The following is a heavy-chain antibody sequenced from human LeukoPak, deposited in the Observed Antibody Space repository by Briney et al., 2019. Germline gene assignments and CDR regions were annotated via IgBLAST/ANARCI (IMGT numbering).Heavy chain of an antibody. V-gene: IGHV5-51*01. CDR3: ARRHCSSTSCFYFDY. D-gene: IGHD2-2*01. CDR1: GYSFTSYW. Sequence: GESLKISCKGSGYSFTSYWIGWVRQMPGKGLEWMGIIYPGDSGTRYSPSFQGQVTISADKSISTAYLQWSSLKASDTAMYYCARRHCSSTSCFYFDYWGQGTLVTASS. CDR2: IYPGDSGT. J-gene: IGHJ4*02.